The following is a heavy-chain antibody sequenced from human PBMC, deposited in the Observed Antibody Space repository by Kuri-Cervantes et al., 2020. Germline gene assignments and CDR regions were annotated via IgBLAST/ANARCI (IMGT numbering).Heavy chain of an antibody. J-gene: IGHJ6*03. V-gene: IGHV4-38-2*01. CDR1: GHSISSGYY. CDR2: NNHSGST. Sequence: GSLRLPCAVSGHSISSGYYWGWIRQPPGTGLEWIGSNNHSGSTSYNPSLKSRLTISVDTPKNQFSLKLSTVAAADTAVYYCARGGVWFRSDYYYYMDVWGKGTTVTVSS. CDR3: ARGGVWFRSDYYYYMDV. D-gene: IGHD3-10*01.